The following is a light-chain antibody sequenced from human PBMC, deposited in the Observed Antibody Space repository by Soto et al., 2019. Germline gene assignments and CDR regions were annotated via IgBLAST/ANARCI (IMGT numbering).Light chain of an antibody. Sequence: DIVLTQSPGTLSLSPGERATLSCRASKNVGNNYLAWYQQKPGRAPRLLIYDASSSVPGLPDGFSGSGSGGDFTLTIARVEPEDFAVYYCQQFAPSPRTFVQGTKVEIK. CDR1: KNVGNNY. CDR2: DAS. CDR3: QQFAPSPRT. V-gene: IGKV3-20*01. J-gene: IGKJ1*01.